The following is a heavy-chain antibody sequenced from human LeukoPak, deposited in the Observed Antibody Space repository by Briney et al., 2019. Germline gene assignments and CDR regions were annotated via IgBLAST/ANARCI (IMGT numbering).Heavy chain of an antibody. Sequence: SMKGRFTISRDNAKNSLYLQMNSLRAEDTAVYYCARDRSTYYYDSSARAEYFQHWGQGTLVTVSS. CDR3: ARDRSTYYYDSSARAEYFQH. D-gene: IGHD3-22*01. V-gene: IGHV3-21*01. J-gene: IGHJ1*01.